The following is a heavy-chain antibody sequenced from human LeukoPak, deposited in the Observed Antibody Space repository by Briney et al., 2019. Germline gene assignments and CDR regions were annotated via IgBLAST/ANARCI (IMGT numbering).Heavy chain of an antibody. V-gene: IGHV3-30*04. CDR2: ISYDGSNK. J-gene: IGHJ6*02. CDR1: GFTFSNYA. CDR3: AKAAIAYCGGDCSLYYYYGMDV. D-gene: IGHD2-21*02. Sequence: GGSLRLSCAASGFTFSNYAMHWVRQAPGKGLEWVAVISYDGSNKYYADSVKGRFTISRDNSKNTLYLQMNSLRAEDTAVYYCAKAAIAYCGGDCSLYYYYGMDVWGQGTTVTVSS.